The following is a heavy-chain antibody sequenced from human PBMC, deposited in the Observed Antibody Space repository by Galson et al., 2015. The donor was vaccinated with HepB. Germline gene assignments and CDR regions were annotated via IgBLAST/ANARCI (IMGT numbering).Heavy chain of an antibody. D-gene: IGHD4-23*01. CDR1: GFTFSSYW. CDR3: AREIHYGGNSPTAHRGMDV. Sequence: SLRLSCAASGFTFSSYWMHWVRQAPGKGLVWVSRINSDGSSTSYADSVKGRFTISRDNAKNTLYLQMNSLRAEDTAVYYCAREIHYGGNSPTAHRGMDVWGQGTTVTVSS. V-gene: IGHV3-74*01. CDR2: INSDGSST. J-gene: IGHJ6*02.